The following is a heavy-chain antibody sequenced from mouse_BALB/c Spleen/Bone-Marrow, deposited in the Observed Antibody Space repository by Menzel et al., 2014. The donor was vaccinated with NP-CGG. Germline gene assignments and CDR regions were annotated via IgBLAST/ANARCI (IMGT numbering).Heavy chain of an antibody. Sequence: EVKLQESGGGLVEPGGSLNLACVASGFDFSRYWMSWARQAPGKGQEWIGEINPGSSTINYSPSLKDKFIISRDNAKNTLCLQMSKVRSEDTALYYCARLGNYGSHDNWGQSATLTVSS. V-gene: IGHV4-2*02. CDR1: GFDFSRYW. CDR3: ARLGNYGSHDN. J-gene: IGHJ2*01. CDR2: INPGSSTI. D-gene: IGHD1-2*01.